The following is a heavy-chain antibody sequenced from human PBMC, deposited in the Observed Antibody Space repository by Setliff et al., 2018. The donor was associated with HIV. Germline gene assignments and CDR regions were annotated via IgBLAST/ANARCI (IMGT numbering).Heavy chain of an antibody. V-gene: IGHV4-34*01. Sequence: TSETLSLTCAVYGGSFSGYFWNWIRQPPGKGPEWIGEVYRSGSSNYNPSLKSRVTVSVDTSKKQFSLKLSSVTAADTAVYHCARVADSSGYYHLDYWGQGTLVTVSS. CDR1: GGSFSGYF. CDR3: ARVADSSGYYHLDY. J-gene: IGHJ4*02. CDR2: VYRSGSS. D-gene: IGHD3-22*01.